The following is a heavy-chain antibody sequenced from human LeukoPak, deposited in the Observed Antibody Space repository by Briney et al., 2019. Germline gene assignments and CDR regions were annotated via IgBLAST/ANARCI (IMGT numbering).Heavy chain of an antibody. V-gene: IGHV3-30-3*01. CDR2: ISYDGSSE. CDR3: ARDRASNSYFDY. CDR1: GFTFRSYS. Sequence: PGRSLRLSCGASGFTFRSYSMHWRRQAPGKGLEWVAVISYDGSSEYYADSVRGRFTISRDNSKNTLFLQMNSLTADDTAVYYCARDRASNSYFDYWGQGTLVTVSS. D-gene: IGHD2-2*01. J-gene: IGHJ4*02.